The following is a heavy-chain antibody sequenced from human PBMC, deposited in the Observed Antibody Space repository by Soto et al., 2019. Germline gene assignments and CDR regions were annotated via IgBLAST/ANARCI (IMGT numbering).Heavy chain of an antibody. V-gene: IGHV1-8*01. CDR2: MNPNSGNT. Sequence: ASVKVSCKASGYTFTSYDINWVRQATGQGLEWMGWMNPNSGNTGYAQKFQGRVTMTRNTSISTAYMELSSLRSEDTAVYYCARGRGGGYTQWLEPLDYWGQGTLVTAPQ. J-gene: IGHJ4*02. CDR1: GYTFTSYD. D-gene: IGHD6-19*01. CDR3: ARGRGGGYTQWLEPLDY.